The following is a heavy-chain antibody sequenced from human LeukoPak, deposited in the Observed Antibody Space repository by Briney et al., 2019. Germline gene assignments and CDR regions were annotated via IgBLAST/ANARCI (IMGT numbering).Heavy chain of an antibody. D-gene: IGHD3-10*01. V-gene: IGHV4-39*01. CDR1: GGSISSSSYY. Sequence: SETLSLTCTVSGGSISSSSYYWGWIRQPPGKGLEWSGSIYYSGSTYYNPSLKSRVTISVDASKNQFSLKLSSVTAADTAVYYCARRGSRFGELFGYWGQGTLVTVSS. CDR3: ARRGSRFGELFGY. J-gene: IGHJ4*02. CDR2: IYYSGST.